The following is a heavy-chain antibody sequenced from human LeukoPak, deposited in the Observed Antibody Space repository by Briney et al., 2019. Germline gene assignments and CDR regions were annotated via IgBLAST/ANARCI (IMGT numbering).Heavy chain of an antibody. CDR1: GFTFSSYS. V-gene: IGHV3-21*01. Sequence: GGSLRLSCAASGFTFSSYSMNWVRQAPGKGLEWVSSISSSSSYIYYADSVKGRFTISRDNAKNSLYLQMNSLRAEETAVYYCARKYGSGSYHDYWGQGTLVTVSS. D-gene: IGHD3-10*01. CDR3: ARKYGSGSYHDY. CDR2: ISSSSSYI. J-gene: IGHJ4*02.